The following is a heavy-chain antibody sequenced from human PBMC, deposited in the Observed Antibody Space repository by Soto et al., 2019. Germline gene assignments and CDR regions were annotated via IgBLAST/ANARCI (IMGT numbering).Heavy chain of an antibody. D-gene: IGHD2-15*01. V-gene: IGHV3-43*01. CDR2: ISWDGGST. CDR1: GFTFDDYT. J-gene: IGHJ6*02. CDR3: AKDQYCSGGSCYSLVSYSYVMDV. Sequence: EVQLVESGGVVVQPGGSLRLSCAASGFTFDDYTMHWVRQAPGKGLEWVSLISWDGGSTYYADSVKGRFTISRDNSKNSLYLQMNSLRTEDTALYYCAKDQYCSGGSCYSLVSYSYVMDVWVQWTTVTVSS.